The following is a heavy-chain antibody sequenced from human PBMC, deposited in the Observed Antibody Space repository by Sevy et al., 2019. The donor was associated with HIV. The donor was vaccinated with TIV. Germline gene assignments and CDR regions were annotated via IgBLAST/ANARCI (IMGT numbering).Heavy chain of an antibody. CDR1: AFTFSNYA. CDR3: TKESLRGTYIRGDFDH. CDR2: ISSDGINH. D-gene: IGHD3-10*02. J-gene: IGHJ4*02. V-gene: IGHV3-30*07. Sequence: GGSLRLSCAASAFTFSNYAMHWVRQAPGKGPEWLAVISSDGINHNYAASVKGRFTIYRDNSKSLLFLQMNSLTPNDTAVYFCTKESLRGTYIRGDFDHWGQGTLVTVSS.